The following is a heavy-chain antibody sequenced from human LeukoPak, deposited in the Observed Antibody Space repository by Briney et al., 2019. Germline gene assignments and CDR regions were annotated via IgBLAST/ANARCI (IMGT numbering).Heavy chain of an antibody. J-gene: IGHJ3*02. V-gene: IGHV1-18*01. CDR3: ARDTHDYGDYVRAFDI. D-gene: IGHD4-17*01. Sequence: ASVKVFCKASGYTFTSYGISWVRQAPGQGLEWMGWISAYNGNTNYAQKLQGRVTMTTDTSTSTAYMELRSLRSDDTAVYYCARDTHDYGDYVRAFDIWGQGTMVTVSS. CDR1: GYTFTSYG. CDR2: ISAYNGNT.